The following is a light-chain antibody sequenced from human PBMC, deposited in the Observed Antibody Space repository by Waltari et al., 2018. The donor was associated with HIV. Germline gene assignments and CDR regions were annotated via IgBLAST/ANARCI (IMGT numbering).Light chain of an antibody. CDR3: QQSSDLPST. CDR2: AAS. V-gene: IGKV1-39*01. CDR1: QTLYTY. Sequence: DIQMTPSPSSLSASIGDRVTITCRASQTLYTYLNLYQHEPGKPPKLLIYAASTLQSGVPSRFSASGSGTDFTLTINNLQPEDFATYYCQQSSDLPSTFGPGTKVDLK. J-gene: IGKJ3*01.